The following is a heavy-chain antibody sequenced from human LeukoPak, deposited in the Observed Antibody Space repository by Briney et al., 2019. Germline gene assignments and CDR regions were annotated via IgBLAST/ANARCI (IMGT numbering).Heavy chain of an antibody. D-gene: IGHD6-19*01. CDR2: VHYSGST. V-gene: IGHV4-39*01. Sequence: TSETLSLTCTVSGCSIRSTSYYWGWIRQPPGKGLEWLGSVHYSGSTYDNPSLESRVTISVDTSKNQFSLKLISVTAADTAVYYCARRSTVAGRGRFDPWGQGTLVTVSS. J-gene: IGHJ5*02. CDR3: ARRSTVAGRGRFDP. CDR1: GCSIRSTSYY.